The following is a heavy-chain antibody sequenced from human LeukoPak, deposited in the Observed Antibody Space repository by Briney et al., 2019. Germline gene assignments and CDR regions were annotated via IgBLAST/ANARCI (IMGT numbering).Heavy chain of an antibody. CDR1: GYTFTSYD. CDR3: ARDVYFSGGSYPVHDAFDI. Sequence: ASVKVSCKASGYTFTSYDINWVRQATGQGLEWMGWMNPNSGNTGYAQKFQGRVTMTRNTSISTAYMELSSLRSEDTAVYYCARDVYFSGGSYPVHDAFDIWGQGTMVTVPS. V-gene: IGHV1-8*01. J-gene: IGHJ3*02. D-gene: IGHD1-26*01. CDR2: MNPNSGNT.